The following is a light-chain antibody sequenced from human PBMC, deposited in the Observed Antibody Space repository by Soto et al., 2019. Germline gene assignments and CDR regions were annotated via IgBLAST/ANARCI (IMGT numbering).Light chain of an antibody. J-gene: IGKJ1*01. CDR2: GAS. CDR1: QSVSSSH. CDR3: QQYGSPWT. V-gene: IGKV3-20*01. Sequence: ENVLTQSPGTLSLSPGERATLSCRASQSVSSSHLAWYQQKPGQAPTLLIYGASSRATGIPDRFSGSGSGTDFTLTISRLEPEDFAVYYCQQYGSPWTFGQGTKVEIK.